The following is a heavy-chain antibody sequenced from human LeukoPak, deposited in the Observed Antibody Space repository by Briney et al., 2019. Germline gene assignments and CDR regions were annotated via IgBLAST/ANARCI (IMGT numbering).Heavy chain of an antibody. CDR1: GFTFSSYE. V-gene: IGHV3-48*03. CDR2: ISSSGSTI. J-gene: IGHJ4*02. Sequence: GGSLRLSCAASGFTFSSYEMNWVRQAPGKGLEWVSYISSSGSTIYYADSVKGRFTISRDNAKNTLYLQMNSLRAEDTAVYYCAKGDTTWELPHDYWGQGTLVTVSS. D-gene: IGHD1-26*01. CDR3: AKGDTTWELPHDY.